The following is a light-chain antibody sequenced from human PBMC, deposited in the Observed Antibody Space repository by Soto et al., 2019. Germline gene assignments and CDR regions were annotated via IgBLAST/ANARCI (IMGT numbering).Light chain of an antibody. CDR3: SSYAGSSNV. J-gene: IGLJ1*01. CDR1: SSDVGGYNY. CDR2: EVN. Sequence: QSALTQPPSAPGSPGQSVAISCTGTSSDVGGYNYVSWYQQHPGKAPKLMIYEVNKRPSGVPDRFSGSKSGNTASLTVSVLQAEDEADYYCSSYAGSSNVFGTGTKVTVL. V-gene: IGLV2-8*01.